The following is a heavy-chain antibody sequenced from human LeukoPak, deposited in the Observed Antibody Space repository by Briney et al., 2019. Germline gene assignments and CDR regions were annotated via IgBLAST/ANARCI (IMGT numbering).Heavy chain of an antibody. CDR3: ARDLNYDFWSGYGGHGWFDP. D-gene: IGHD3-3*01. J-gene: IGHJ5*02. Sequence: ASVKVSCKASGYTFTGYYMHWVRQAPGQGLEWMGWINPNSGRPNYAQKFQGRVTITRDQYISTADVELSRLGGDDRSVDYCARDLNYDFWSGYGGHGWFDPWGQGTLVTVSS. CDR1: GYTFTGYY. V-gene: IGHV1-2*02. CDR2: INPNSGRP.